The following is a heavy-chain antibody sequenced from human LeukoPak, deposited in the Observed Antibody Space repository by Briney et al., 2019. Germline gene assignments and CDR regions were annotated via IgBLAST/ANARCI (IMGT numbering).Heavy chain of an antibody. V-gene: IGHV4-59*12. J-gene: IGHJ3*02. CDR1: GGSISSYY. CDR3: ASLRKRGGAFDI. Sequence: SETLSLTCTVSGGSISSYYWSWIRQPPGKGLEWIGYIYYSGSTNYNPSLKSRVTISVDTSKNQFSLKLSSVTAADTAVYYCASLRKRGGAFDIWGQGTMVSVSS. CDR2: IYYSGST.